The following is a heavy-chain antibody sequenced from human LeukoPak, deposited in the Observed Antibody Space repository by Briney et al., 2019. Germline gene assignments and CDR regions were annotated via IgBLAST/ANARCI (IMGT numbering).Heavy chain of an antibody. J-gene: IGHJ6*04. CDR2: ISSSGSTI. D-gene: IGHD3-10*02. V-gene: IGHV3-48*04. CDR1: GFAFSTYT. Sequence: GGSLRLSCAASGFAFSTYTMSWVRQAPGKGLEWVSYISSSGSTIYYADSVKGRFTISRDNAKNSLYLQMNSLRAEDTAVYYCAELGITMIGGVWGKGTTVTISS. CDR3: AELGITMIGGV.